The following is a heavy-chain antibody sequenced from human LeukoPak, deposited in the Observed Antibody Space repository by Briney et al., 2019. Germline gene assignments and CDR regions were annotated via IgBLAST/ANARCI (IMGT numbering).Heavy chain of an antibody. CDR2: NRNKANRYTT. CDR3: ASVEGAAGY. Sequence: GGSLRLSCAASGFTLSDHHMDWVRQAPGKGLEWVGRNRNKANRYTTEYAASVKGRFTISRGDSKNSMYLQMNSLKTEDTAVYYCASVEGAAGYWGQGTLVTVSS. CDR1: GFTLSDHH. V-gene: IGHV3-72*01. D-gene: IGHD1-26*01. J-gene: IGHJ4*02.